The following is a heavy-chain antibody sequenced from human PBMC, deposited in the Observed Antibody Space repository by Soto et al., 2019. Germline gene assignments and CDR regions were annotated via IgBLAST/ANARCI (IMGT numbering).Heavy chain of an antibody. CDR2: ISGSGGST. CDR3: AKGDEVGNSYYYYYYMDV. D-gene: IGHD1-1*01. CDR1: GFTFSSYA. V-gene: IGHV3-23*01. J-gene: IGHJ6*03. Sequence: GGSLRLSCAASGFTFSSYAMSRVRQAPGKGLEWVSAISGSGGSTYYADSVKGRFTISRDNSKNTLYLQMNSLRAEDTAVYYCAKGDEVGNSYYYYYYMDVWGKGTTVTVSS.